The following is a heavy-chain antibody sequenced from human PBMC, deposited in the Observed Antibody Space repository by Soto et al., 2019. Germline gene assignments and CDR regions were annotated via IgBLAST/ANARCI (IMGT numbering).Heavy chain of an antibody. CDR2: IYYNGST. Sequence: QVQLQESGPGLVKPSETLSLTCTVSGASINNYYWSWIRQSPGKGLEWIGYIYYNGSTNYNPSLRSRVTISIDTSKKQFSLKVSSVTAADTAVYYCARHWPYSTSSNCYRPYYFYYMYAWGKGTTVTVSS. D-gene: IGHD2-2*01. CDR3: ARHWPYSTSSNCYRPYYFYYMYA. V-gene: IGHV4-59*08. CDR1: GASINNYY. J-gene: IGHJ6*03.